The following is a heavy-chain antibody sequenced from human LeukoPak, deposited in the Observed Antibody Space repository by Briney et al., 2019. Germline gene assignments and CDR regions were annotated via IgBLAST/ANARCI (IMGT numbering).Heavy chain of an antibody. V-gene: IGHV6-1*01. J-gene: IGHJ3*02. CDR1: GDSFSSNSAA. Sequence: SQTLSLTCAISGDSFSSNSAAWNWIRQSPSRGVEWLGRTFYRSKWYNDYAVSVKSRITINPDTSKNQFSLQLNSVTPEDTAVYYCARGVHCSSTSCSRDAFDIWGQGTMVTVSS. CDR2: TFYRSKWYN. CDR3: ARGVHCSSTSCSRDAFDI. D-gene: IGHD2-2*01.